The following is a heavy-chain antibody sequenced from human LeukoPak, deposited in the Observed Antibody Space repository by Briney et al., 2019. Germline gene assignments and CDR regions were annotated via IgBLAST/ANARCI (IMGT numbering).Heavy chain of an antibody. D-gene: IGHD3-22*01. Sequence: PSETLSLTCAVYGGSFSGYYWSWIRQPPGKGLEWIGEINHSGSTNYNPSLKSRVTISVDTSRNQFSLKLDSVTAADTAVYYCAKSNGYGLIDIWGQGTMVTVSS. CDR2: INHSGST. CDR3: AKSNGYGLIDI. V-gene: IGHV4-34*01. J-gene: IGHJ3*02. CDR1: GGSFSGYY.